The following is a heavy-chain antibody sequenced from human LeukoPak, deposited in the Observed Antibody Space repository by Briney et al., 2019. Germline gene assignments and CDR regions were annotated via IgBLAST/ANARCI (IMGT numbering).Heavy chain of an antibody. CDR1: GYTFTGYY. CDR3: AKSLGVGYYYYGMDV. Sequence: ASVKVSCKASGYTFTGYYMHWVRQAPGQGLEWMGWINPNSGGTNYAQKFQGRVTMTRDTSISTAYMELSRLRSDDTAVYYCAKSLGVGYYYYGMDVWGQGTTVIVSS. J-gene: IGHJ6*02. D-gene: IGHD2-8*01. V-gene: IGHV1-2*02. CDR2: INPNSGGT.